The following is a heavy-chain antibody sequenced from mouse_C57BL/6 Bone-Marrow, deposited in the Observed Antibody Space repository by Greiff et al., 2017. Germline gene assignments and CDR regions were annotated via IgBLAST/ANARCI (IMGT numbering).Heavy chain of an antibody. D-gene: IGHD1-1*01. CDR1: GFNIKDDY. CDR2: IDPENGDT. CDR3: TTLYYYGSSSYYFDY. J-gene: IGHJ2*01. Sequence: VQLQQSGAELVRPGASVKLSCTASGFNIKDDYMHWVKQRPEPGLEWIGWIDPENGDTVYASKVQGKATITAEPSSYTAYLQLSSLTSEDTAVYYCTTLYYYGSSSYYFDYWGQGTTLTVSS. V-gene: IGHV14-4*01.